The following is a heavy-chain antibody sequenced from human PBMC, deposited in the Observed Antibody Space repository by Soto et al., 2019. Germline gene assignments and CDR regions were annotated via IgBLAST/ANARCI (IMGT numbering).Heavy chain of an antibody. CDR3: AKGRGGSGSLTPRVDF. Sequence: EVQLLESGGGLVQPGGSLRLSCAASGFTFNNYAMTWVRQAPGKGLEWVSAISGGGDTTSYADSVKGRFTVSRDGSKNTLYLPMSSLRAEDTALYYYAKGRGGSGSLTPRVDFWGQGTLVTVSS. V-gene: IGHV3-23*01. J-gene: IGHJ4*02. CDR2: ISGGGDTT. D-gene: IGHD3-10*01. CDR1: GFTFNNYA.